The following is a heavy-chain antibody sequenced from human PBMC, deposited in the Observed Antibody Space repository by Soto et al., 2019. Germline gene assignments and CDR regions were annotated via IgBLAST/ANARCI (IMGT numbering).Heavy chain of an antibody. D-gene: IGHD3-10*01. V-gene: IGHV4-59*01. CDR1: GGSINNYD. J-gene: IGHJ4*01. Sequence: LSETLSLTFAVSGGSINNYDLSWIRQPPGKGLEWIGYIYYSGTTNYNPSLKSRVTISIDRSENQFSLKVSSVTAADTAVYFCTRATYYRYYFDVWGHGTLVTVSS. CDR2: IYYSGTT. CDR3: TRATYYRYYFDV.